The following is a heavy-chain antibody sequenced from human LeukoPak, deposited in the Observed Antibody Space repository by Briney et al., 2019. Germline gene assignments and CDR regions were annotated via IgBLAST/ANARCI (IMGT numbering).Heavy chain of an antibody. D-gene: IGHD1-1*01. Sequence: SETLSLTCTVSGGSISSYYWSWIRQPAGKGLEWIGRIYISGSTNYNPSLKSRVTMSVDTSKNQFSLELSSVTAADTAVYYCASDRGTWNDDGFDYWGQGTLVTVSS. V-gene: IGHV4-4*07. CDR2: IYISGST. J-gene: IGHJ4*02. CDR1: GGSISSYY. CDR3: ASDRGTWNDDGFDY.